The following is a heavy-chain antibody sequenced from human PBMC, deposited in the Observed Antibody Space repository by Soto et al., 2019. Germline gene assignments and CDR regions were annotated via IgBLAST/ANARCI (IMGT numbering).Heavy chain of an antibody. J-gene: IGHJ6*02. V-gene: IGHV1-69*06. CDR1: GYDVTRYY. CDR3: ASRITFGGVIVMSDYYGMDV. Sequence: SVKVSCKASGYDVTRYYIHWVRQAPGQGLEWMGGIIPIFGTANYAQKFQGRVTITADKSTSTAYMELSSLRSEDTAVYYCASRITFGGVIVMSDYYGMDVWGQGTTVTVSS. D-gene: IGHD3-16*02. CDR2: IIPIFGTA.